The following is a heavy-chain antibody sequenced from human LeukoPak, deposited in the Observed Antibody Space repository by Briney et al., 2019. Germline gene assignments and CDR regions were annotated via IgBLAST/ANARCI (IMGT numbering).Heavy chain of an antibody. CDR1: GYTFTSYG. V-gene: IGHV1-18*01. CDR2: ISAYNGNT. D-gene: IGHD2-2*01. CDR3: ARDRYCSSTSCSNDYYYYYGMDV. Sequence: ASVKVSCKASGYTFTSYGISWVRQAPGQGLEWMGWISAYNGNTNYAQKLQGRVTMTTDTSTSTAYMELRSLRSDDTAVYYCARDRYCSSTSCSNDYYYYYGMDVWGQGTTVTVSS. J-gene: IGHJ6*02.